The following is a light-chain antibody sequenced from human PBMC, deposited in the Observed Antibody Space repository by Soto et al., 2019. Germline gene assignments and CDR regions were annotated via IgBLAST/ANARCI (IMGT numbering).Light chain of an antibody. V-gene: IGKV3D-20*01. CDR1: QRVSNNF. Sequence: VVLTQFPGTLSLSPGVTAALSCGASQRVSNNFLGWYQQKPGLPPRLLIYDATSRADGIPERFSGRGSGTHFTLTISRLEPEDFAVYYCQQYGSTPWTFGRGTKVEMK. J-gene: IGKJ1*01. CDR3: QQYGSTPWT. CDR2: DAT.